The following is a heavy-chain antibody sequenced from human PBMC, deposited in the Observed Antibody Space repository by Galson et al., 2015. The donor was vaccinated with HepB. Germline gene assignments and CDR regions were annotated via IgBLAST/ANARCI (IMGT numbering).Heavy chain of an antibody. CDR2: ISSSGSYI. D-gene: IGHD6-19*01. CDR3: ATAQGLAVAATTV. J-gene: IGHJ4*02. CDR1: GLTFSTYG. V-gene: IGHV3-21*01. Sequence: SLRLSCAGSGLTFSTYGMNWVRQAPGKGLEWVASISSSGSYIYYADSVKGRFTISRDNAKNSLYLQMNSLRAEDTSVYYCATAQGLAVAATTVWGQGTLVTVSS.